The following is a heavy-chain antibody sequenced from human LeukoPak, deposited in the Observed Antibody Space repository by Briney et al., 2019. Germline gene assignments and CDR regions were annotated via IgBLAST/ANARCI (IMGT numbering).Heavy chain of an antibody. J-gene: IGHJ4*02. CDR1: GFTFSSYG. CDR3: AKDSGRSWDYLVFDY. Sequence: GGSLRLSCAASGFTFSSYGMHWVRQAPGKGLEWVAFIGYDGSNKYYADSVKGRFTISRDNSKNTVYLQMNSLRAEDTAVYYCAKDSGRSWDYLVFDYWGQGTLVTVSS. D-gene: IGHD6-13*01. CDR2: IGYDGSNK. V-gene: IGHV3-30*02.